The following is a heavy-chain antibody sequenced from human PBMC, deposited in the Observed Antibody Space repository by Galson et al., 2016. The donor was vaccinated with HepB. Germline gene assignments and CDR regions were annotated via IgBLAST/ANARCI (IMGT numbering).Heavy chain of an antibody. D-gene: IGHD4-23*01. Sequence: SLRLSCAASGFSFSAYGIHWVRQAPGKGLEWMAVIWVDGTNIYYADSVKGRFTISRDDSKNTLYLQMNRLRSEETAVYYCARVAKRTTVISWLDHWGQGTLVTVSS. CDR2: IWVDGTNI. CDR1: GFSFSAYG. CDR3: ARVAKRTTVISWLDH. V-gene: IGHV3-33*01. J-gene: IGHJ5*02.